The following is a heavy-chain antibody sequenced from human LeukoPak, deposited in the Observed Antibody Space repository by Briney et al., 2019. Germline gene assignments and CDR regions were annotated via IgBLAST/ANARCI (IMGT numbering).Heavy chain of an antibody. CDR1: GFTFSSYA. CDR2: ISGSGGST. D-gene: IGHD3-9*01. V-gene: IGHV3-23*01. Sequence: GGSLRLSCAASGFTFSSYAMSWVRQAPGKGLEWVSAISGSGGSTYYADSVKGRFTISRDNSKNTLYLQTNSLRAEDTALYYCAKGPIRYFTVGGQGTLVTVSS. CDR3: AKGPIRYFTV. J-gene: IGHJ4*02.